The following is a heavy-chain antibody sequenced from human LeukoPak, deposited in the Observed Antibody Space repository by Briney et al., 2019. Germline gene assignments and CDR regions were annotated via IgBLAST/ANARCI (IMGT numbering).Heavy chain of an antibody. V-gene: IGHV3-23*01. D-gene: IGHD5-18*01. CDR1: GFTFSNYP. CDR3: AKDTAMVRPDYFDY. Sequence: PGGSLRLSCATSGFTFSNYPVSWVRQAPGKGLEWVSGISGSGGTTYYADSVKGRFTISRDNSKNTLYLQMNSLRAEDTAVYFCAKDTAMVRPDYFDYWGQGTLVTVSS. J-gene: IGHJ4*02. CDR2: ISGSGGTT.